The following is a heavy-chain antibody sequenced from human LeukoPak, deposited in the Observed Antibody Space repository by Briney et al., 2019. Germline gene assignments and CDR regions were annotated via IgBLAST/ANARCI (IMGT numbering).Heavy chain of an antibody. Sequence: GGSLRLSCAASGFTFSTYAMSWVRQAPGKGLEWVSVISGSGGSTYYADSMKGRFTISRDNSENTLYLQMNSLRVEDTAIYYCAKDAAGPEYWGQGTLVTVSS. J-gene: IGHJ4*02. D-gene: IGHD6-13*01. CDR2: ISGSGGST. CDR3: AKDAAGPEY. V-gene: IGHV3-23*01. CDR1: GFTFSTYA.